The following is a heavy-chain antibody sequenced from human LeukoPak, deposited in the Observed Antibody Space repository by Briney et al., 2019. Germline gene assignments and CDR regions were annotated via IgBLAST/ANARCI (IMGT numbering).Heavy chain of an antibody. CDR1: GFTFSSYA. D-gene: IGHD3-16*02. J-gene: IGHJ6*02. V-gene: IGHV3-23*01. CDR3: AKALRVIHRNYYYYGMDV. Sequence: GGSLRLSCAASGFTFSSYAMSWVRQAPGKGLEWVSAISGSGGSTYYADSVKGRFTISRDNSKNTLYLQMNSLRAEDTAVYYCAKALRVIHRNYYYYGMDVWGQGTTVTVSS. CDR2: ISGSGGST.